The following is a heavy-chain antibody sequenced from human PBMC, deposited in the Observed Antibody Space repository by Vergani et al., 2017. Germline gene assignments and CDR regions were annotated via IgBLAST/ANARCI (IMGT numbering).Heavy chain of an antibody. D-gene: IGHD2-15*01. CDR3: ASKRGACRAAYCHSYDF. V-gene: IGHV4-39*01. Sequence: QVQLQESGPGLVKPSETLSLTCTVSGDSVITPDYHWGWIRPPPGKGLEWIVSMDYSGSTSSTPSLESRISISFETPKNQFSLRLTSVTAADTAVYYCASKRGACRAAYCHSYDFWGPGTLVGVSS. CDR2: MDYSGST. J-gene: IGHJ4*02. CDR1: GDSVITPDYH.